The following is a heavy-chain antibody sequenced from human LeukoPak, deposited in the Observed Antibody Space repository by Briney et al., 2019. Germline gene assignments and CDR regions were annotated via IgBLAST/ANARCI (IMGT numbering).Heavy chain of an antibody. CDR1: GYTFTSYG. CDR3: ARLKRGVVVAATLDY. D-gene: IGHD2-15*01. V-gene: IGHV1-18*01. J-gene: IGHJ4*02. Sequence: ASVKVSCKASGYTFTSYGISWVRQAPGQGLEWMGWISAYNGNTNYAQKLQGRATMTTDTSTSTVYMELSSLRSEDTAVYYCARLKRGVVVAATLDYWGQGTLVTVSS. CDR2: ISAYNGNT.